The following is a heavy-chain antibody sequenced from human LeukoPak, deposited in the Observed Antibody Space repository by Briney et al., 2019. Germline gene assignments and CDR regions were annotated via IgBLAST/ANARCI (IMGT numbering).Heavy chain of an antibody. CDR2: INHSGST. Sequence: SETLSLTCAVYGVSFSGYYWSWIRQPPGKGLEWIGEINHSGSTNYNPSLKSRVTISVDTSKNQFSLKLSSLTAANTAVYYCARANLYYDSSGYFDYWAREPWSPSPQ. V-gene: IGHV4-34*01. CDR3: ARANLYYDSSGYFDY. D-gene: IGHD3-22*01. CDR1: GVSFSGYY. J-gene: IGHJ4*02.